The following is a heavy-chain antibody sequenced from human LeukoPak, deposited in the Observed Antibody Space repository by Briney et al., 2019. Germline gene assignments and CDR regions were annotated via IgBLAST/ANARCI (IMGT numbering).Heavy chain of an antibody. V-gene: IGHV1-2*02. CDR2: INPNSGGT. CDR3: ARGVLGCTSCHGY. J-gene: IGHJ4*02. D-gene: IGHD2-2*01. Sequence: ASVKVSCKASGYTFTGYYMHWVRQAPGQGLEWMGWINPNSGGTNYAQKFQGRVTMTRDTSISTAYMELSSLRSEDTAVYYCARGVLGCTSCHGYWGQETLVTVSS. CDR1: GYTFTGYY.